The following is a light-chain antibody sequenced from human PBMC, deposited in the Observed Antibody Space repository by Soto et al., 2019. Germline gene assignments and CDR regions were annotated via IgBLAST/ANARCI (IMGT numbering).Light chain of an antibody. CDR3: QQYNNWPALT. CDR1: QSVSSN. J-gene: IGKJ4*01. Sequence: EIVMTQSPATLSVSPGERATLSCRASQSVSSNLAWYQQKPGQAPRLLIYGASTSATGIPARFSGSGSGTEFTLTISSLQSEDCAVYYCQQYNNWPALTFGGGTKVEIK. CDR2: GAS. V-gene: IGKV3-15*01.